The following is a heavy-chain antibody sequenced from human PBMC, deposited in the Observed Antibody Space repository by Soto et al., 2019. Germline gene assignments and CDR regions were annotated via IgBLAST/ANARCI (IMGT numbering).Heavy chain of an antibody. J-gene: IGHJ6*02. Sequence: GESLKISCKGSGYSFTSYWINWVRQMPGKGLEWMGIIYPGDSDTRYSPSFQGQVTISADKSISTAYLQWSSLKASDTAMYYCARHKGVAVAGAINYCYYGLDVWGQGTTVTVSS. CDR1: GYSFTSYW. CDR3: ARHKGVAVAGAINYCYYGLDV. D-gene: IGHD6-19*01. CDR2: IYPGDSDT. V-gene: IGHV5-51*01.